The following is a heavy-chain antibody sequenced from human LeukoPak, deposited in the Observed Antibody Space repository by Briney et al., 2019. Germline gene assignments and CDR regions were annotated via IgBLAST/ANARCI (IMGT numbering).Heavy chain of an antibody. CDR2: INDGVGRT. Sequence: GGSLRLSCSASGFTFSNYAMSWVRQAPGRGLEWVSCINDGVGRTFYADAVRGRFTISRDNSQNTLYLHMNSLRAEDTAIYYCAKDIYCGGNCYLRVGDSWGQGTLVTVSS. CDR1: GFTFSNYA. J-gene: IGHJ4*02. CDR3: AKDIYCGGNCYLRVGDS. V-gene: IGHV3-23*01. D-gene: IGHD2-21*02.